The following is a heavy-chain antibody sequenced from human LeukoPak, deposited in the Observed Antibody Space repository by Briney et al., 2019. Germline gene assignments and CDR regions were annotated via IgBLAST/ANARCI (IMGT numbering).Heavy chain of an antibody. Sequence: SETLSLTCTVSGGSISSSSYYWGWIRQPPGKGLEWIGSIYYSGSTYYNPSLKSRVTISVDTSKNQFSLKLSSVTAADTAVYYCAGINNWNYYYFDYWGQRTLVTVSS. V-gene: IGHV4-39*07. J-gene: IGHJ4*02. CDR3: AGINNWNYYYFDY. CDR2: IYYSGST. D-gene: IGHD1-7*01. CDR1: GGSISSSSYY.